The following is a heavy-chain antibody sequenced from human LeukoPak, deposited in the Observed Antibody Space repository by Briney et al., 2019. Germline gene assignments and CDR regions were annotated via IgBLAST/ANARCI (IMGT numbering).Heavy chain of an antibody. Sequence: PGGSLRLSCAASGFTFSSYAMSWVRQAPGKGLEWVSAISGSGGSTYYADSVKGRFTISRDNAKNSLYLQMNSLRAEDTAVYYCARGESRGYSYGSPPQKDYWGQGTLVTVSS. D-gene: IGHD5-18*01. V-gene: IGHV3-23*01. J-gene: IGHJ4*02. CDR2: ISGSGGST. CDR3: ARGESRGYSYGSPPQKDY. CDR1: GFTFSSYA.